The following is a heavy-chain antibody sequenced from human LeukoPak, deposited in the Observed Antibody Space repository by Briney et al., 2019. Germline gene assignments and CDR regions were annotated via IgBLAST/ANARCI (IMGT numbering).Heavy chain of an antibody. V-gene: IGHV3-48*03. Sequence: GGSLRLSCAASGFTFSSYEMNWVRQAPGKGLEWVSYISSSGSTIYYADSVKGRFTISRDNAKNSLYLQMNSLRAEDTAVYYCAKDPYYDILTGYSPLDYWGQGTLVTVSS. CDR3: AKDPYYDILTGYSPLDY. CDR1: GFTFSSYE. J-gene: IGHJ4*02. CDR2: ISSSGSTI. D-gene: IGHD3-9*01.